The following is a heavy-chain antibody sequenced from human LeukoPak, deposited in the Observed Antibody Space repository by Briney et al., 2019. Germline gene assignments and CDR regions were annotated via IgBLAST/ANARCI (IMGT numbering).Heavy chain of an antibody. CDR2: MNPYSGDR. CDR3: ARTTSFTASGYDY. J-gene: IGHJ4*02. CDR1: GYTFTSFH. Sequence: ASVKVSCKTSGYTFTSFHINWVRQASGQGLEWMGWMNPYSGDRGYAQKFQGRDSITSDTSISTAYMELSSLRSDNTAVYFCARTTSFTASGYDYWGQGTLVTVSS. V-gene: IGHV1-8*03. D-gene: IGHD6-25*01.